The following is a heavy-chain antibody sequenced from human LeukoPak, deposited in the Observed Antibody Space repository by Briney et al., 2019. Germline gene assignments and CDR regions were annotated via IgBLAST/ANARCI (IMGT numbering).Heavy chain of an antibody. V-gene: IGHV3-7*01. Sequence: GGSLRLSCAASGFIFNTYGMHWVRQAPGKGLEWVANIKQDGSEKYYVDSVKGRFTISRDDAKNSLYLQMNSLRAEDTAVYYCARDHFYGEGEDYWGQGTLVTVSS. CDR2: IKQDGSEK. CDR3: ARDHFYGEGEDY. CDR1: GFIFNTYG. J-gene: IGHJ4*02. D-gene: IGHD4-17*01.